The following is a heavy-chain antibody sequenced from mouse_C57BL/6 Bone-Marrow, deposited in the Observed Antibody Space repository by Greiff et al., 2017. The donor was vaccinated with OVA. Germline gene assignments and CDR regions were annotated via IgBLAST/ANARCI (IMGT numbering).Heavy chain of an antibody. J-gene: IGHJ2*01. CDR3: AARSYYFDD. V-gene: IGHV1-54*01. Sequence: QVQLQQSGAELVRPGTSVKVSCKASGYAFTNYLIEWVKQRPGQGLEWIGVINPGSGGTNYNEKFKGKATLTADKSSSTAYMQLSSLTSEDSAVYFCAARSYYFDDWGQGTTLTVSS. CDR2: INPGSGGT. CDR1: GYAFTNYL.